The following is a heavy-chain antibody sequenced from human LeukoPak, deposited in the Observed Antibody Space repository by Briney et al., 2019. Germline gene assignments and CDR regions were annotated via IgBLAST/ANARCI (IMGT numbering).Heavy chain of an antibody. Sequence: ASVKVSCKASGGTFSSYAISWVRQASGQGLEWMGGIIPIFGTANYAQKFQGRVTITADESTSTAYMELSSLRSEDTAVYYCARVVVPAENSRFDYWGQGTLVTVSS. CDR2: IIPIFGTA. CDR3: ARVVVPAENSRFDY. J-gene: IGHJ4*02. D-gene: IGHD2-2*01. CDR1: GGTFSSYA. V-gene: IGHV1-69*13.